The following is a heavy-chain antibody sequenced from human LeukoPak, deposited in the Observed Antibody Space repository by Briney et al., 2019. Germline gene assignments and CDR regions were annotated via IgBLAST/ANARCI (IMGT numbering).Heavy chain of an antibody. CDR2: IKQDGSEK. Sequence: QPGGSLRLSCAASGFTFSSYWVSWVRQAPGKGLEWVANIKQDGSEKYYVDSVKGRFTISRDNAKNSLYLQMNSLRAEDTAVYYCARDKIVVVVAATTGGWFDPWGQGTLVTVSS. J-gene: IGHJ5*02. CDR3: ARDKIVVVVAATTGGWFDP. V-gene: IGHV3-7*01. CDR1: GFTFSSYW. D-gene: IGHD2-15*01.